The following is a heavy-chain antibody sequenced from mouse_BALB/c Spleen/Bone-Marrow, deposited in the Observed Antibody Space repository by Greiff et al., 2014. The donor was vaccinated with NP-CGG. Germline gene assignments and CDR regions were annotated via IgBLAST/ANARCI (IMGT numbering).Heavy chain of an antibody. J-gene: IGHJ4*01. CDR2: INSGGTNT. V-gene: IGHV5-6*01. D-gene: IGHD2-12*01. CDR1: GFTFSSYG. Sequence: EVQLVESGGDLVYPGGSLKLSCAASGFTFSSYGMSWVRQTPDTRPEWVATINSGGTNTYYPDSMKGRFTISRDNAKNTLYLQMSSLRSEDTAMYYCTRRGIYDERTAMDYWGRGTSVTVSS. CDR3: TRRGIYDERTAMDY.